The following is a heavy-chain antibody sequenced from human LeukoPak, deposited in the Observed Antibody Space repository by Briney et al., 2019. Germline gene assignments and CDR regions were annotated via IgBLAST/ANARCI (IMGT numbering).Heavy chain of an antibody. Sequence: ASVKVSCKASGYTFTSYGISWVRQAPGQGLEWTGWISAYNGNTNYAQKLQGRVTMTTDTSTSTACMELRSLRSDDTAVYYCAREVSSSWPYFDYWGQGTLVTVSS. CDR1: GYTFTSYG. D-gene: IGHD6-13*01. J-gene: IGHJ4*02. CDR3: AREVSSSWPYFDY. CDR2: ISAYNGNT. V-gene: IGHV1-18*01.